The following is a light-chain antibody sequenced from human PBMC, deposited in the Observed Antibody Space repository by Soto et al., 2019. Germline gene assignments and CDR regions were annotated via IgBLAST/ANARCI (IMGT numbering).Light chain of an antibody. CDR3: GSYTTSSAPEVG. CDR2: DVS. Sequence: QSALTQPASVSGSPGQSITISCTGTGSDVGGSNSVSWYQQHPGKAPKLMIYDVSNWPSGVSNRFSGSKPGNTAPLTIAGPQAQDGADSSCGSYTTSSAPEVGLGGGTQLTVL. J-gene: IGLJ7*01. CDR1: GSDVGGSNS. V-gene: IGLV2-14*01.